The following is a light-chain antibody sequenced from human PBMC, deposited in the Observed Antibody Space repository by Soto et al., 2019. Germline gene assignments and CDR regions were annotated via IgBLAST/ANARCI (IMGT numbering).Light chain of an antibody. Sequence: QPALTQPASVSGSPGQSITISCTGTSSDVGGYNYVSWYQQHPGKAPKLMIYEVSNRPSGVSNRFSGSKSGNTASLTISGLQAEDEADYYCSSYTSRNTLVFGTGTKVTVL. V-gene: IGLV2-14*01. J-gene: IGLJ1*01. CDR3: SSYTSRNTLV. CDR1: SSDVGGYNY. CDR2: EVS.